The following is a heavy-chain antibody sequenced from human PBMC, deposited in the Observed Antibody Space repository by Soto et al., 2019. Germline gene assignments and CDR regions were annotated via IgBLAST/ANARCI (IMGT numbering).Heavy chain of an antibody. J-gene: IGHJ4*02. Sequence: QVQLQESGPGLVKPSQTLSLTCTVSGGSISTVNYWWSWIRQSPDMGLEWIGHIYNGGSTYNNPSLESRVTMSVDPSKTPRSLTWISVSAADTAGYYCARGPSGDKVDSWGQGTLVTVSS. V-gene: IGHV4-30-4*01. D-gene: IGHD7-27*01. CDR2: IYNGGST. CDR3: ARGPSGDKVDS. CDR1: GGSISTVNYW.